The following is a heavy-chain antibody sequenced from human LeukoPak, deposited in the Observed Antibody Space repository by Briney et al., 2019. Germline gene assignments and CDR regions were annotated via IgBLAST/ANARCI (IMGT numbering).Heavy chain of an antibody. Sequence: GASVKVSCKASGYTFTSYGISWVRQAPGQRLEWMGWISAYNGNTNYAQKLQGRVTMTTDTSTSTAYMELRSLRSDDTAVYYCARDRATVTTGDVQGDYWGQGTLVTVSS. CDR3: ARDRATVTTGDVQGDY. CDR2: ISAYNGNT. J-gene: IGHJ4*02. V-gene: IGHV1-18*01. D-gene: IGHD4-17*01. CDR1: GYTFTSYG.